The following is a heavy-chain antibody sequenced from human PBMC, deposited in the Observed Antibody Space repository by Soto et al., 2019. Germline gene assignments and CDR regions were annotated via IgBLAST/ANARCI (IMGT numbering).Heavy chain of an antibody. D-gene: IGHD2-21*02. CDR3: ATACGGGDCYPK. CDR2: IKGKTDGETT. CDR1: AFPFRNAW. Sequence: EVQLVESGGGLVKPGGSLRLSWVAPAFPFRNAWMAWVRQPPGKGLKWGGRIKGKTDGETTDYAAPVKGRFTISRDDSKNTLYLQMNSLKTEDTGVYYCATACGGGDCYPKWGQGTLVTVSS. J-gene: IGHJ4*02. V-gene: IGHV3-15*01.